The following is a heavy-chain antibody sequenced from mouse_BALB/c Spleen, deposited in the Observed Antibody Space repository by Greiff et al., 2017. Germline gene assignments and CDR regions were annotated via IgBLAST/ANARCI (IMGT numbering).Heavy chain of an antibody. J-gene: IGHJ4*01. CDR3: TKGTTATGYYAMDY. Sequence: VQLQQSGTALARPGASVKMSCKASGYTFTSYWMHWVKQRPGQGLEWIGAIYPGNSDTSYNQKFKGKAKLTAVTSTSTAYMELSSLTNEDSAVYYCTKGTTATGYYAMDYWGQGTSVTVSS. CDR2: IYPGNSDT. V-gene: IGHV1-5*01. CDR1: GYTFTSYW. D-gene: IGHD1-2*01.